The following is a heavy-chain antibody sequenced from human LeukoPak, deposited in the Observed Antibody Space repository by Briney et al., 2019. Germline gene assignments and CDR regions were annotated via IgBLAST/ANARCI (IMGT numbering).Heavy chain of an antibody. CDR2: INPDSGGT. CDR3: ARADGSGSYYYYYGKDV. CDR1: GYTFTAYY. D-gene: IGHD3-10*01. V-gene: IGHV1-2*04. J-gene: IGHJ6*02. Sequence: ASVKVSCKASGYTFTAYYMHWVRQAPGQGLEWMGWINPDSGGTAYAQKFQGWVTMTRDTSISTTYMELSRLTSDDTAVYYCARADGSGSYYYYYGKDVWGQGTTVTVSS.